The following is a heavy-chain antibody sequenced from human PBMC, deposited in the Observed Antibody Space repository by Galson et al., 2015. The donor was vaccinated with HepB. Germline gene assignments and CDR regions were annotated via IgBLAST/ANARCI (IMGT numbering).Heavy chain of an antibody. D-gene: IGHD1-7*01. J-gene: IGHJ4*02. CDR3: ARSPRTGTTNYFDY. V-gene: IGHV3-30*04. CDR2: ISYDGSNK. Sequence: SLRLSCAASGFTFSSYAMHWVRQAPGKGLEWVAVISYDGSNKYYADSVKGRFTISRDNSKNTLYLQMNSLRAEDTAVYYCARSPRTGTTNYFDYWGQGTLVTVSS. CDR1: GFTFSSYA.